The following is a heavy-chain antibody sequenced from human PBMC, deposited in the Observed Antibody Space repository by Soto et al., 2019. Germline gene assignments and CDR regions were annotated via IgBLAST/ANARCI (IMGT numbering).Heavy chain of an antibody. D-gene: IGHD3-22*01. CDR1: GGTFSSYA. CDR3: ARITMIVSSYYGMDV. Sequence: ASVKVSCKASGGTFSSYAISWVRRAPGQGLEWMGGIIPIFGTANYAQKFQGRVTITADESTSTAYMELSSLRSEDTAVYYCARITMIVSSYYGMDVWGQGTTVTVSS. V-gene: IGHV1-69*13. J-gene: IGHJ6*02. CDR2: IIPIFGTA.